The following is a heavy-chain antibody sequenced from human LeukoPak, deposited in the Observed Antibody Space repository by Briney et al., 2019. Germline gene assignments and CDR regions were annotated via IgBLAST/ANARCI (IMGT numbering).Heavy chain of an antibody. D-gene: IGHD6-13*01. CDR3: ARHGIAAAYHFDY. Sequence: SETLSLTCTVSGGSISSYYWSWIRQPPGEGLEWIGYIYYSGSTNYNPSLKSRVTISVDTSKNQFSLKLSSVTAADTAVYYCARHGIAAAYHFDYWAREPWSPSPQ. V-gene: IGHV4-59*08. J-gene: IGHJ4*02. CDR2: IYYSGST. CDR1: GGSISSYY.